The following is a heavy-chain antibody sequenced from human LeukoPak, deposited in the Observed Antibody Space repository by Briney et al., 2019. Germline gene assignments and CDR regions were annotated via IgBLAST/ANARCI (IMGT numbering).Heavy chain of an antibody. J-gene: IGHJ4*02. D-gene: IGHD5-18*01. V-gene: IGHV4-30-2*01. CDR2: IYHSGST. Sequence: SQTLSLTCAVSGGSFSSGGYSWSWIRQRPGKGLEWIGYIYHSGSTYYNPSLKSRVTISVDRSKNQFSLKLSSVTAADTAVYYCARVDTAMVDYWGQGTLVTVSS. CDR3: ARVDTAMVDY. CDR1: GGSFSSGGYS.